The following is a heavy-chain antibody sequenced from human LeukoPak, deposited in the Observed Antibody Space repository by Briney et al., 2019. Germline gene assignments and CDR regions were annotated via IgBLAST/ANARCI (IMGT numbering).Heavy chain of an antibody. CDR3: ARRTDYYDSSGYYASGNYFDY. CDR2: IYPGDSDT. D-gene: IGHD3-22*01. J-gene: IGHJ4*02. V-gene: IGHV5-51*01. CDR1: GYSFTSYW. Sequence: GESLKISCKGSGYSFTSYWIGWVRQMPGKGLEWMGIIYPGDSDTRYSPSFQGQDTISADKSISTAYLQWSSLKASDTAMYYCARRTDYYDSSGYYASGNYFDYWGQGTLVTVSS.